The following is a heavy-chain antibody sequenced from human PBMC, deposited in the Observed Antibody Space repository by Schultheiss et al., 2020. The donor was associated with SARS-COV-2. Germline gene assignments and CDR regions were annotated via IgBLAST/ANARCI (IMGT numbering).Heavy chain of an antibody. V-gene: IGHV4-38-2*02. D-gene: IGHD2-2*01. CDR3: ASALIIVPAAMNY. CDR1: GGSISSGYY. Sequence: SETLSLTCTVSGGSISSGYYWGWIRQPPGKGLEWIGSIYHSGSTYYNPSLKSRVTISVDTSKNQFSLKVTSLTAADTAVYYCASALIIVPAAMNYWGQGTLVTVSS. CDR2: IYHSGST. J-gene: IGHJ4*01.